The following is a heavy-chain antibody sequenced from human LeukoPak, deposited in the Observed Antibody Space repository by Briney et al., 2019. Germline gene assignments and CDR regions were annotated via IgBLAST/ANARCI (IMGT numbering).Heavy chain of an antibody. Sequence: PSETLSLTCTVSGGSISSSSYYWGWIRQPPGKGLEWIGEINHSGSTNYNPSLKSRVTISVDTSKNQFSLKLSSVTAADTAVYYCAKSNGYGLIGIWGQGTMVTVSS. J-gene: IGHJ3*02. V-gene: IGHV4-39*07. D-gene: IGHD3-22*01. CDR1: GGSISSSSYY. CDR3: AKSNGYGLIGI. CDR2: INHSGST.